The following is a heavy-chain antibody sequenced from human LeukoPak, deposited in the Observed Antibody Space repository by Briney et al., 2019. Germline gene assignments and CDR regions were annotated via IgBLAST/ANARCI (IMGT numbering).Heavy chain of an antibody. V-gene: IGHV4-4*07. Sequence: SETLSLTCSVSGGSITSYYWSWIRKPAGKGLEWIGRIYTSGSTNYSPSLKSRITMSVDTSNNPFSLNLSSVTAADTAVYYCARDSTARAYDIWGQGTMVTVSS. CDR2: IYTSGST. D-gene: IGHD2-2*01. CDR1: GGSITSYY. CDR3: ARDSTARAYDI. J-gene: IGHJ3*02.